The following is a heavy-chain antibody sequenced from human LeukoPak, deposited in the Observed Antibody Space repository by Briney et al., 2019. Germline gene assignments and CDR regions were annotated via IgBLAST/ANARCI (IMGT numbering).Heavy chain of an antibody. CDR2: TYYRSKWYN. CDR3: ARELLWFGELLGVWFDP. D-gene: IGHD3-10*01. CDR1: GDSVSSNSAA. V-gene: IGHV6-1*01. J-gene: IGHJ5*02. Sequence: SRTLSLTCAISGDSVSSNSAAWNWIRQSPSRGLEWLGRTYYRSKWYNDYAVSVKSRITINPDTSKNQFSLQLNSVTPEDTAVYYCARELLWFGELLGVWFDPWGQGTLVTVSS.